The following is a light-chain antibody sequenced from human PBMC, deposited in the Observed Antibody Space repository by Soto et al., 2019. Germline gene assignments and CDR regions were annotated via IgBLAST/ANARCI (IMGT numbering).Light chain of an antibody. Sequence: QSALTQPPSASGSPGQSVTISCTGTSSDVGGYNYVSWYQQHPGKAPRLMIYEVSKRPSGVPDRFSGSKSGNTASLTVSGLQSEAEADYYCSSYAGYNILYVFGTGTKVTAL. CDR1: SSDVGGYNY. J-gene: IGLJ1*01. V-gene: IGLV2-8*01. CDR3: SSYAGYNILYV. CDR2: EVS.